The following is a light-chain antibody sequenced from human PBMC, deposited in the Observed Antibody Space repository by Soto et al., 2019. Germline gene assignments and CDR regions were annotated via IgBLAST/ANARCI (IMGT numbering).Light chain of an antibody. CDR1: QSVSSSY. J-gene: IGKJ3*01. CDR3: QQYGSSPLFT. Sequence: EIVLTQSPGTLSLSPGERATLSCRASQSVSSSYLAWYQQKPGQAPMLLIYGASSRATGIPDRFSGSGSGTDFTLTISRLEAEDSAVYYCQQYGSSPLFTFGPGTKVDIK. V-gene: IGKV3-20*01. CDR2: GAS.